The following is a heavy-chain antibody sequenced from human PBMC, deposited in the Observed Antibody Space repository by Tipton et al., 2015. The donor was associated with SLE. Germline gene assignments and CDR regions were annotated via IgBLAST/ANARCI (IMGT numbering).Heavy chain of an antibody. D-gene: IGHD3-10*01. Sequence: TLSLTCTVSGYSISSGYYWGWIRQPPGKGLEWIGYIYYSGSTIYNSSLKSRVTMSVDTSKNQISLKLTSVTAADTAVYYCAREGAYYYGSGSPGAFDIWGQGTLVTVSS. J-gene: IGHJ3*02. CDR3: AREGAYYYGSGSPGAFDI. CDR2: IYYSGST. V-gene: IGHV4-61*01. CDR1: GYSISSGYY.